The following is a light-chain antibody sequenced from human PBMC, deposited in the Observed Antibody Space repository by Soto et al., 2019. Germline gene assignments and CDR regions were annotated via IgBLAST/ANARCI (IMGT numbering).Light chain of an antibody. CDR3: PPYARWPL. V-gene: IGKV3-15*01. CDR1: QSVGIN. J-gene: IGKJ5*01. Sequence: EIVMTQSPATLSVSTGEVATLSCRASQSVGINLAWYQQKPGQAPRVVLSGASPTATALPARFSGSPSGTAFPLPIRGLQSDDFAVYYCPPYARWPLFAQGTRLEI. CDR2: GAS.